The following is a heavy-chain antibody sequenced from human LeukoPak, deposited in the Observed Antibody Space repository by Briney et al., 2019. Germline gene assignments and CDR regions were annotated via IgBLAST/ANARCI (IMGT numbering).Heavy chain of an antibody. CDR2: IKTDGREK. CDR3: ARDYTGYFP. D-gene: IGHD3-9*01. Sequence: GGSLRLSCEASGFTFSSYWMSWVRQAPGKGLEWVANIKTDGREKYYVDSVKGRFTISRDNAKNSLYLQMNSLRAEDTAVYYCARDYTGYFPWGQGTLVIVSS. V-gene: IGHV3-7*03. J-gene: IGHJ5*02. CDR1: GFTFSSYW.